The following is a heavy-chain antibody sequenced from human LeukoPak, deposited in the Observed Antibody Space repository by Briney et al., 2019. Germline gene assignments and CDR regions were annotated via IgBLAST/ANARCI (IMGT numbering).Heavy chain of an antibody. CDR3: ARDARYCSSTSCHSYYYYGMDV. CDR2: ITSNSDTT. D-gene: IGHD2-2*01. CDR1: GFAFSLYN. J-gene: IGHJ6*02. V-gene: IGHV3-48*01. Sequence: PGGSLRLSCAASGFAFSLYNIHWVRQAPGKGLEWVSYITSNSDTTYYADSVKGRFTISRDNSKNTLYLQMNSLRAEDTAVYYCARDARYCSSTSCHSYYYYGMDVWGQGTTVTVSS.